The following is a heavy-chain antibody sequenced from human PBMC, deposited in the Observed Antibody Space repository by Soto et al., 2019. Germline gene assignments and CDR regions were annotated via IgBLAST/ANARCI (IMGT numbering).Heavy chain of an antibody. CDR3: AVLSIAAVVDF. Sequence: EEQLVESGGGLVQPGGSLRLSCAASGFIFSNFWINWVRQAPGEGLEWVANINQDGSEKYYVDSVKGRFTISRDNAKNSLYLQMNSLRAEDTAVYYCAVLSIAAVVDFWGQGTLVTVSS. CDR2: INQDGSEK. CDR1: GFIFSNFW. V-gene: IGHV3-7*01. D-gene: IGHD6-25*01. J-gene: IGHJ4*02.